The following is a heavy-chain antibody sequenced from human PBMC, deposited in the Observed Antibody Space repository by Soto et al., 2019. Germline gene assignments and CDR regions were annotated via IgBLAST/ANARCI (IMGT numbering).Heavy chain of an antibody. CDR2: ISYDGSNK. CDR1: GFTFSSYA. V-gene: IGHV3-30-3*01. J-gene: IGHJ6*02. Sequence: QVQLVESGGGVVQPGRSLRLCCAASGFTFSSYAMHWVRQAPGKGLEWVAVISYDGSNKYYADSVKGRFTISRDNFKNSLYLQMNSLRAQDTAVYYCARDEIRFSWAYGMDVWGQGTTVTVSS. D-gene: IGHD3-3*01. CDR3: ARDEIRFSWAYGMDV.